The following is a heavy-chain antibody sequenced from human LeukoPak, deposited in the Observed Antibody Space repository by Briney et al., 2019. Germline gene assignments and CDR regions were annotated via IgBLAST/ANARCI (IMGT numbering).Heavy chain of an antibody. J-gene: IGHJ5*02. Sequence: PSETLSLTCTVSGGSISSSSYYWGWIRQPPGKGLEWIGSIYYSGSTYYNPSLKSRVTISVDTSKNQFSLKLSSVTAADTAVYYCARQWIHYYGSGSYPEPWFDPWGQGTLVTVSS. D-gene: IGHD3-10*01. V-gene: IGHV4-39*01. CDR1: GGSISSSSYY. CDR2: IYYSGST. CDR3: ARQWIHYYGSGSYPEPWFDP.